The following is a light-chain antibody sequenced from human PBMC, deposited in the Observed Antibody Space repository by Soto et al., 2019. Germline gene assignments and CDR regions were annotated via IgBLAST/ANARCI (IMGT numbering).Light chain of an antibody. Sequence: DIQMTQSPSSLSAYLGDRVTITCRASQTTNNYLNWYQLKPGKAPKLLIYAASTLQTGVPSRFTGSGSGTDFTLTIISLQPEDFATYYCLQDHDDSWTFGQGTKVDI. V-gene: IGKV1-39*01. J-gene: IGKJ1*01. CDR2: AAS. CDR3: LQDHDDSWT. CDR1: QTTNNY.